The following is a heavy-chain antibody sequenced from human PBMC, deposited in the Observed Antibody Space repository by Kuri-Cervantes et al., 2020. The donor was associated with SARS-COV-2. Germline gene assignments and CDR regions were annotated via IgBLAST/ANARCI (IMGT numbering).Heavy chain of an antibody. CDR1: GFTFSSYG. V-gene: IGHV3-33*01. CDR2: IWYDGSNK. Sequence: GGSLRLSCAASGFTFSSYGMHWVRQAPGKGLEWVAVIWYDGSNKYYADSVKGRFTISRDNAKNSLYLQMNSLRAEDTAVYHCARDIADYWGQGTLVTVSS. D-gene: IGHD2-15*01. J-gene: IGHJ4*02. CDR3: ARDIADY.